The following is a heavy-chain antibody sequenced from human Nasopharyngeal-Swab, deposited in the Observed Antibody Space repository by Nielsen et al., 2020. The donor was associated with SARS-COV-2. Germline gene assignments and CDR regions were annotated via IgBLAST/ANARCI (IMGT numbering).Heavy chain of an antibody. V-gene: IGHV4-59*01. D-gene: IGHD6-13*01. CDR2: IYYSGST. CDR1: GGSISSYY. J-gene: IGHJ6*02. CDR3: ARDRIAAAGYYYYGMDV. Sequence: SETLSLTCTVSGGSISSYYWSWIRQPPGKGLEWIGYIYYSGSTNYNPSLKSRVTISVEPSKNQFSLKLSSVTAADTAVYYCARDRIAAAGYYYYGMDVWGQGTTVTVSS.